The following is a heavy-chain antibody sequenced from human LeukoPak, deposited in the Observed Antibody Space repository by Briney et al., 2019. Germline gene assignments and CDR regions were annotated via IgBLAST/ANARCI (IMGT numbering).Heavy chain of an antibody. V-gene: IGHV1-69*05. CDR2: IIPIFGTA. CDR1: GGTFSSYA. Sequence: ASVKVSCKASGGTFSSYAISWVRQAPGQGLGWMGGIIPIFGTANYAQKFQGRVTITTDESTSTAYMELSSLRSEDTAVYYCARGVRVGRSGGYFDYWGQGTLVTVSS. CDR3: ARGVRVGRSGGYFDY. J-gene: IGHJ4*02. D-gene: IGHD6-19*01.